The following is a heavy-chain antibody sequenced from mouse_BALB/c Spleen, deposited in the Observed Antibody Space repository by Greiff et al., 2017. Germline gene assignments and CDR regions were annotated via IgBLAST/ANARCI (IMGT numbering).Heavy chain of an antibody. V-gene: IGHV1-31*01. CDR1: GYSFTSYY. J-gene: IGHJ3*01. CDR3: SRRGDGSFAFMAY. D-gene: IGHD2-3*01. CDR2: IDPFNGGT. Sequence: EVKLVESGPGLMKPGASVKISCKASGYSFTSYYMHWVQQSHGKSLEWIGYIDPFNGGTSYNQKFKGKATLTVDKSSSTAYMLHSSLTSEDSAVYYCSRRGDGSFAFMAYWGQGTLVTVSA.